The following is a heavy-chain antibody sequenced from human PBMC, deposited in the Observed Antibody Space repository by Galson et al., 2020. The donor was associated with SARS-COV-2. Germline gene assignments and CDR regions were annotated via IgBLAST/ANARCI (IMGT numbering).Heavy chain of an antibody. CDR2: VYYSGST. CDR3: ARGFDY. J-gene: IGHJ4*02. V-gene: IGHV4-59*01. Sequence: SETLSLTCTVSGDSISSYYWSWIRQPPGKGLEWIGYVYYSGSTNYNPSLKRRVTISVDTSKNQFSLKLTSVSAADTAVYYCARGFDYWGQGTLVTVSS. CDR1: GDSISSYY.